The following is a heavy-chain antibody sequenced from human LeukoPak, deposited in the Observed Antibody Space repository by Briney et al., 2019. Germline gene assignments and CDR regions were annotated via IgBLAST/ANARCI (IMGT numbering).Heavy chain of an antibody. J-gene: IGHJ4*02. D-gene: IGHD5-12*01. V-gene: IGHV1-3*01. CDR3: ARDDGSTWLLDY. Sequence: GASVKVSCKASGYTFSDYAVHWVRQAPGERLEWMGWIVPGYGHTKYSQKFQDRVTISRDTSANTVYMDLSSLRSEEDTAMYYGARDDGSTWLLDYWGQGTLVTVSS. CDR1: GYTFSDYA. CDR2: IVPGYGHT.